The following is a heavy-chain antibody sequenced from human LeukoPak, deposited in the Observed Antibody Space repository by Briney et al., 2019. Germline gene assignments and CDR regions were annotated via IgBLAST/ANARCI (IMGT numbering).Heavy chain of an antibody. CDR1: GATISSGSYY. CDR3: VSPGPNYGDYAYEY. J-gene: IGHJ4*02. Sequence: SETLSLTCSVSGATISSGSYYWTWLRQPPGKGLEWIVYIYYTGTTNYSPSLKSRITISLYLTMNQFSLRLKSVTAADTAVYYCVSPGPNYGDYAYEYWGQGTLVTVSS. D-gene: IGHD4-17*01. CDR2: IYYTGTT. V-gene: IGHV4-61*01.